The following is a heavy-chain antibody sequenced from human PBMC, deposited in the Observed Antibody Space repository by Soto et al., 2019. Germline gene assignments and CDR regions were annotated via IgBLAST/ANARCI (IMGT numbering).Heavy chain of an antibody. CDR3: ATPFRSSTYFDY. V-gene: IGHV3-23*01. J-gene: IGHJ4*02. Sequence: LRLSFAASGFTFSSYAMSWCRQAPGKGLEWVSAISGSGGSTYYADSVKGRFTISRDNSKNTLYLQMNSLRAEDTAVYYCATPFRSSTYFDYWGQGTLVTVSS. CDR2: ISGSGGST. CDR1: GFTFSSYA. D-gene: IGHD6-6*01.